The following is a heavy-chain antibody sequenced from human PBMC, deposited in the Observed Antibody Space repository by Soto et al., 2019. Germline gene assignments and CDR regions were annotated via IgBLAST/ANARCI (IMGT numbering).Heavy chain of an antibody. V-gene: IGHV3-30*18. CDR3: AKVALYGGNSGVDY. D-gene: IGHD4-17*01. J-gene: IGHJ4*02. CDR2: ISYDGSNK. Sequence: PGGSLRLSCAASGFTFSSYGMHWVRKAPGKGLEWVAVISYDGSNKYYADSVKGRFTISRDNSKNTLYLQMNSLRAEDTAVYYCAKVALYGGNSGVDYWGQGTLVTVSS. CDR1: GFTFSSYG.